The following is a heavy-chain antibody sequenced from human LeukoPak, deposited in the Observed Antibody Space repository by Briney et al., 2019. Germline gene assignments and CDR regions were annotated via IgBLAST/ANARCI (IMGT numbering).Heavy chain of an antibody. Sequence: GGSLRLSCAASGLTVSTNFMSWVRQAPGKGLEWFSVIYSGGDTFYTDSVKGRFSISRATSKNTLHLQMSNMRVDDRAVYYCARHFVTDTSDQWGQGTLVTVSS. CDR3: ARHFVTDTSDQ. V-gene: IGHV3-66*02. J-gene: IGHJ4*02. CDR2: IYSGGDT. CDR1: GLTVSTNF. D-gene: IGHD4-11*01.